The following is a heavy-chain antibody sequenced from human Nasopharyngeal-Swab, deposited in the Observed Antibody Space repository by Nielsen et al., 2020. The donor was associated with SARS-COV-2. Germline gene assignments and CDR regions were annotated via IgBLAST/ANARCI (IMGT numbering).Heavy chain of an antibody. CDR3: ARDLGGFGGY. J-gene: IGHJ4*02. CDR2: INTDGRRT. Sequence: ETLSLTCAASGFSFSTFWMHWVRQVPGEGLVWVSRINTDGRRTNYAESVKGRFTISRDNVKNMLYLQMNNLRPEDTAVYYCARDLGGFGGYWGQGTLVTVSS. CDR1: GFSFSTFW. D-gene: IGHD4-23*01. V-gene: IGHV3-74*01.